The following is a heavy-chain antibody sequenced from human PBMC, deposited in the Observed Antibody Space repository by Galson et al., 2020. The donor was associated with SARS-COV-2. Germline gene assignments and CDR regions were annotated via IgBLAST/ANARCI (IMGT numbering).Heavy chain of an antibody. CDR3: AKAGLPYYYYYVDV. V-gene: IGHV3-9*01. Sequence: GGSLRLSCAASGFTFDDYAMHWVRQAPGKGLEWVSGISWNSGSIGYADSVKGRFTISRDNAKNSLYLQMNSLRAEDTALYYCAKAGLPYYYYYVDVWGKGTTVTVSS. CDR1: GFTFDDYA. CDR2: ISWNSGSI. D-gene: IGHD2-15*01. J-gene: IGHJ6*03.